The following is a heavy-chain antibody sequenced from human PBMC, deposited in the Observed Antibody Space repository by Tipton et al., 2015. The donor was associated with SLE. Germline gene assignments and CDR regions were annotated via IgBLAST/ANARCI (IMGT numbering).Heavy chain of an antibody. CDR1: GYSISSGYY. V-gene: IGHV4-38-2*01. Sequence: TLSLTCAVSGYSISSGYYWGWIRQPPGKGLEWIGSIYHSGSTYYNPSLKSRVTISVDTSKNQFSLKLSSVTAADTAVYYCARRRGKGYSSPRGAFDIWGQGTMVTVSS. CDR3: ARRRGKGYSSPRGAFDI. D-gene: IGHD6-13*01. CDR2: IYHSGST. J-gene: IGHJ3*02.